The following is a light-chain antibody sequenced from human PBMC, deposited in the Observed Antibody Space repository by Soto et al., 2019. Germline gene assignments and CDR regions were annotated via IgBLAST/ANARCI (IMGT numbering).Light chain of an antibody. J-gene: IGKJ1*01. V-gene: IGKV3-20*01. CDR2: GAS. CDR1: QSVSSSY. Sequence: EIVLTQSPGALSLSPGERATLSCGVSQSVSSSYLAWYQQKPGQAPRLLIYGASTRATGIPDRFSGSGSGTDFTLTISRLEPEDFEVYCCQQYGSSPRTFGQGTQVEIK. CDR3: QQYGSSPRT.